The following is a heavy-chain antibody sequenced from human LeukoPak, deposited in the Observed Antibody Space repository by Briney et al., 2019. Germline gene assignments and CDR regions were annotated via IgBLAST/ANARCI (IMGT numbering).Heavy chain of an antibody. CDR3: ANLAVTGPGDY. CDR1: GFTFSSNW. V-gene: IGHV3-74*01. Sequence: PGGSLRLSCAASGFTFSSNWMHWVRQGPGKGLVWVSRINSDGSTTTYADSVKGRFTISRDNAKNTLYLQMNSLRAEDTAVYYCANLAVTGPGDYWDQGTLVTVSS. CDR2: INSDGSTT. D-gene: IGHD6-19*01. J-gene: IGHJ4*02.